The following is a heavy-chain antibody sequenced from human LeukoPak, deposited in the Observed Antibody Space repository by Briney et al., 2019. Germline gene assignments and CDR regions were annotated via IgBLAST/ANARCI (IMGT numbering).Heavy chain of an antibody. J-gene: IGHJ5*02. CDR3: AKDPRKNSNGWYRGADWFDP. V-gene: IGHV3-30*04. CDR1: GFTFSSYA. CDR2: ISYDGSNK. D-gene: IGHD6-19*01. Sequence: PGGSLRLSCAASGFTFSSYAMHWVRQAPGKGLEWVAVISYDGSNKYYADSVKGRFTISRDSSKNTLYLQMNSLRAEDTAVYYCAKDPRKNSNGWYRGADWFDPWGQGTLVTVSS.